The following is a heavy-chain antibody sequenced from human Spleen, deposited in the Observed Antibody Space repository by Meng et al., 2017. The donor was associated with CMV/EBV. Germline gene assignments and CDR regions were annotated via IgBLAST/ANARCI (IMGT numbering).Heavy chain of an antibody. CDR1: GGACSGYY. Sequence: GAELLKPPHPLSLSWAVYGGACSGYYWSWIRQPPGKGLEWIGEINHSGSTTYTPSLKSRVTISVDTSKNQFSLKLSSVTAADTAVYYCARGRAPPLIAARRGWFDPWGQGTLVTVSS. D-gene: IGHD6-6*01. J-gene: IGHJ5*02. CDR2: INHSGST. V-gene: IGHV4-34*01. CDR3: ARGRAPPLIAARRGWFDP.